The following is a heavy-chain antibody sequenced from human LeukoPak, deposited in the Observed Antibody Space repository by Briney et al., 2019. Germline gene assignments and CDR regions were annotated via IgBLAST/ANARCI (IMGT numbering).Heavy chain of an antibody. CDR3: ARRLAGTEDY. CDR2: MYYSGST. J-gene: IGHJ4*02. Sequence: PSETLSLTCTVSDGSISSSSHYWGWIRQPPGKGLEWIGSMYYSGSTYYNPSLKSRVTIFVDTSKNQLSLKLSSVTAADTAVYYCARRLAGTEDYWGQGTLVTVSS. D-gene: IGHD6-13*01. CDR1: DGSISSSSHY. V-gene: IGHV4-39*01.